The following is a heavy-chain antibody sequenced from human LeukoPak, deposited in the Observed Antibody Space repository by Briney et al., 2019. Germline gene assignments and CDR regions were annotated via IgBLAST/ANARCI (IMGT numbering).Heavy chain of an antibody. CDR2: TYYRAKWYT. V-gene: IGHV6-1*01. D-gene: IGHD3-10*01. CDR3: ARVASKIEKYYGSTRSFLGPFDY. J-gene: IGHJ4*02. Sequence: SQTLSLTCAISGDSVSSNSAAWNWIRQSPSRGLEWLGRTYYRAKWYTDYAVSVKSRITINPDTSKNQFSLQLSSVTPEDTAVYYCARVASKIEKYYGSTRSFLGPFDYWGQGTLVTVSS. CDR1: GDSVSSNSAA.